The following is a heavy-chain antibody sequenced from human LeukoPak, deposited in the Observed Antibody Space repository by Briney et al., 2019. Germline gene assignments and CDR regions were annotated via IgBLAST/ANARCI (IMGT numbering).Heavy chain of an antibody. CDR2: IISDGSTT. D-gene: IGHD6-19*01. V-gene: IGHV3-74*01. J-gene: IGHJ3*02. Sequence: GGSLRLSCAASKFTFSTYWMPWVRQAPGKGPVWVSRIISDGSTTSYADSVKGRFTISRDNAKNTLYLQMNSLRAEDTAVYYCAREDVDIAVAASGAFDIWGQGTMVTVSS. CDR3: AREDVDIAVAASGAFDI. CDR1: KFTFSTYW.